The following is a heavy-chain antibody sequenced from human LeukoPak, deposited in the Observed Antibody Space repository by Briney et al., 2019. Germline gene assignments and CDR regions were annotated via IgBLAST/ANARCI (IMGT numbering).Heavy chain of an antibody. Sequence: SETLSLTCAVYGGSFSGYYWSWIPQPPGKGLEWIGEINHSGSTKYNPSLKSRLTISVDTSKTQLPLKLSSVTAADTAVYYCARAGYDYVWRSYRANWFDPCGQGTLVTVSS. CDR3: ARAGYDYVWRSYRANWFDP. J-gene: IGHJ5*02. V-gene: IGHV4-34*01. CDR2: INHSGST. CDR1: GGSFSGYY. D-gene: IGHD3-16*02.